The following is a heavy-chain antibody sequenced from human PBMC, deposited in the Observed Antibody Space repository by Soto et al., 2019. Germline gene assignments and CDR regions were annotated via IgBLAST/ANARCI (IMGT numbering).Heavy chain of an antibody. D-gene: IGHD2-2*01. Sequence: QVQLVESGGGVVQPGRSLRLSCAASGFTFSSYGTHWVRQAPGKGLEWVAVISYDGSNKYYADSVKGRFTISRDNSKNTLYLQMNSLRAEDTAVYYCAKDASTGYCSSTSCYEFDYWGQGTLVTVSS. CDR1: GFTFSSYG. CDR3: AKDASTGYCSSTSCYEFDY. CDR2: ISYDGSNK. V-gene: IGHV3-30*18. J-gene: IGHJ4*02.